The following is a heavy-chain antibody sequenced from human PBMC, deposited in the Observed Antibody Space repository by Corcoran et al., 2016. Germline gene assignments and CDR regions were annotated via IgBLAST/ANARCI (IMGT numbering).Heavy chain of an antibody. J-gene: IGHJ6*02. D-gene: IGHD4-17*01. CDR2: ISAYNGNT. CDR3: ARWTTVRSGYYYGMDV. V-gene: IGHV1-18*01. CDR1: GYTFTSYG. Sequence: QVQLVQSGAEVKKPGASVKVSCKASGYTFTSYGISWVRQAPGQGLEWMGWISAYNGNTNYAQKLQGRVTMTKDTSKSTAYMELRSLRSDDTAVYYCARWTTVRSGYYYGMDVWGQGTTVTVSS.